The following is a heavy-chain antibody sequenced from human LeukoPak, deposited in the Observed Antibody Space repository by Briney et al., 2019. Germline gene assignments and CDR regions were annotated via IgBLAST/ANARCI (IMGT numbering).Heavy chain of an antibody. CDR2: ISSSDSTI. J-gene: IGHJ4*02. D-gene: IGHD3-16*02. CDR3: ARDRYDYVWGSYRYEYYFDY. CDR1: GFTFSDYY. V-gene: IGHV3-11*01. Sequence: GGSLRLSCAASGFTFSDYYMSWIRQAPGKGLEWVSYISSSDSTIYYADSVKGRFTISRDNAKNSLYLQMNSLRAEDTAVYYCARDRYDYVWGSYRYEYYFDYWGQGTLVIVSS.